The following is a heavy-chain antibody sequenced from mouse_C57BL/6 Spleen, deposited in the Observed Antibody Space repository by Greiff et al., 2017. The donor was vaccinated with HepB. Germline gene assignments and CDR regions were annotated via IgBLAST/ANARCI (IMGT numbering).Heavy chain of an antibody. CDR2: ISNGGGST. Sequence: EVQGVESGGGLVQPGGSLKLSCAASGFTFSDYYMYWVRQTPEKRLEWVAYISNGGGSTYYPDTVKGRFTISRDNAKNTLYLQMSRMKSEDTAMYYCARQYYGNYDWYFDVWGTGTTVTVSS. CDR1: GFTFSDYY. D-gene: IGHD2-1*01. V-gene: IGHV5-12*01. CDR3: ARQYYGNYDWYFDV. J-gene: IGHJ1*03.